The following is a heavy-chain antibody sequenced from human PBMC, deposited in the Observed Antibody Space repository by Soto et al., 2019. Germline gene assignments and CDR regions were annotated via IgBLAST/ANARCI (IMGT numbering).Heavy chain of an antibody. CDR2: IKRKSDGGTT. CDR3: AVNDYLDY. V-gene: IGHV3-15*01. CDR1: GFTFSDAW. Sequence: GGSLRLSCAASGFTFSDAWMIWVRQAPGKGLEWVGRIKRKSDGGTTDYAAPVKGRFTISRDDSANTLYLQMNSLKTEDAAVYFCAVNDYLDYWVPGALVTVS. J-gene: IGHJ4*02.